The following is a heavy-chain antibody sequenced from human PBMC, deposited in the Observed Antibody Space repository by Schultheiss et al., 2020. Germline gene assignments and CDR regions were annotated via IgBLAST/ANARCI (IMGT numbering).Heavy chain of an antibody. Sequence: GGSLRLSCAASGFTFSNSDMNWVRQAPGKGLEWISAISRSGGDKYYADSVKGRFTNSRDNSKNTLYLQMNILRAEDTATYYCAKEEQRTTYGIYDSTGFTYYYGMDVWGQGTTVTVSS. V-gene: IGHV3-23*01. CDR2: ISRSGGDK. J-gene: IGHJ6*02. D-gene: IGHD3-22*01. CDR1: GFTFSNSD. CDR3: AKEEQRTTYGIYDSTGFTYYYGMDV.